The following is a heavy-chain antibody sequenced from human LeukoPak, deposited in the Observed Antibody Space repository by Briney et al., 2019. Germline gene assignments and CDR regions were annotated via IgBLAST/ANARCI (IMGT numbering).Heavy chain of an antibody. D-gene: IGHD3-22*01. V-gene: IGHV1-2*06. Sequence: ASVKVSCKASGYTFTGYYMHWVRQAPGQGLEWMGRINPNSGGTNYAQKFQGRVTMTRDTSISTAYMELSRLRSDDTAVYYCARDSPDSSGYYSYYWGQGTLVTVSS. CDR1: GYTFTGYY. CDR2: INPNSGGT. J-gene: IGHJ4*02. CDR3: ARDSPDSSGYYSYY.